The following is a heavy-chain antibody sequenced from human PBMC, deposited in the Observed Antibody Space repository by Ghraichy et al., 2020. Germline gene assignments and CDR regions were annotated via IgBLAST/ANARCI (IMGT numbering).Heavy chain of an antibody. V-gene: IGHV4-38-2*01. CDR1: GYSISSGHY. D-gene: IGHD2-15*01. J-gene: IGHJ2*01. CDR3: ARVDPDLSVAIAAVFRFDLTKDWYFDL. Sequence: SQTLSLTCGVSGYSISSGHYWGWIRQPPGKGLEWIGSVYHTGSTYYNPSLKSRVTISVDTSKNQYSLKMTSMTASDTGLYYCARVDPDLSVAIAAVFRFDLTKDWYFDLWGRGTLVSVSS. CDR2: VYHTGST.